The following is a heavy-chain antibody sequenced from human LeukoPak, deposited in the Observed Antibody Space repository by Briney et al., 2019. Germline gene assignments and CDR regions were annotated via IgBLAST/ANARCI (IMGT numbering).Heavy chain of an antibody. Sequence: PSETLSLTCTVSGGSISSSSSYWAWNRQPPGKGLEWIGSIYYSGGTYYDPSLKSRVTISVDTSKNQFSLKLSSVTAADTAVYFCARHYFDSSGYYCPPDYWGQGTLVTVPS. V-gene: IGHV4-39*01. D-gene: IGHD3-22*01. CDR3: ARHYFDSSGYYCPPDY. CDR1: GGSISSSSSY. J-gene: IGHJ4*02. CDR2: IYYSGGT.